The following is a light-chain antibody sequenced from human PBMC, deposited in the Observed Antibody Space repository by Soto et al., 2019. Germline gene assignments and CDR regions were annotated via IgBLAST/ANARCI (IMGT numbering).Light chain of an antibody. CDR2: RAS. V-gene: IGKV3-20*01. CDR3: QQYESPPLT. CDR1: QSVSSSF. Sequence: EIVLTQSPDTLSLSPGERATLSCRASQSVSSSFLAWYHQKPGQAPRLLIYRASSRATGIPDRFTGSGSGTDFTLTISTLEPEDFAVYYCQQYESPPLTFGGGTKVEIK. J-gene: IGKJ4*01.